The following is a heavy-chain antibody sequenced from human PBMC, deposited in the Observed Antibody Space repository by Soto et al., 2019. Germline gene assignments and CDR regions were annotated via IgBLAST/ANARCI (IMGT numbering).Heavy chain of an antibody. Sequence: QVQLVQSGAEEKKPGASVKVSCKASGYTFTSYAMHWVRQAPGQRLEWMGWINAGNGNTKYSQKFQGRVTITRYTCASTAYMELSSLRSEDTAVDYCARGTVVTHFDYWGQGTLVTVSS. CDR3: ARGTVVTHFDY. CDR1: GYTFTSYA. CDR2: INAGNGNT. V-gene: IGHV1-3*05. J-gene: IGHJ4*02. D-gene: IGHD2-15*01.